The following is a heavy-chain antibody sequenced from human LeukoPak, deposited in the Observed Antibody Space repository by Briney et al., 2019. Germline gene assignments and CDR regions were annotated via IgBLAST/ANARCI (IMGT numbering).Heavy chain of an antibody. D-gene: IGHD2-2*01. CDR2: IYYSGST. CDR1: GGSISSGDYY. Sequence: PSETLSLTCTVSGGSISSGDYYWSWIRQPPGKGLEWIGYIYYSGSTYYNPSLKSRVTTSVDTSKNQFSLKLSSVTAADTAVYYCASGPTMRGIVVVPAAIVSWGQGTLVTASS. V-gene: IGHV4-30-4*08. CDR3: ASGPTMRGIVVVPAAIVS. J-gene: IGHJ4*02.